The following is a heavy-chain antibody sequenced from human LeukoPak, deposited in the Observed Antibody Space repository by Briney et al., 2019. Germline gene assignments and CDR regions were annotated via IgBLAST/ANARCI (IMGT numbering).Heavy chain of an antibody. J-gene: IGHJ4*02. CDR3: ARDLYSSSPGGY. Sequence: ASVKVSRKASGYTFTSYGNSWVRQAPGQGLEWMGWISAYNGNTNYAPKLQGRVTMTTDTSTSTAYMELRSLRSDDTAVYYCARDLYSSSPGGYWGQGTLVTVSS. CDR1: GYTFTSYG. V-gene: IGHV1-18*01. CDR2: ISAYNGNT. D-gene: IGHD6-6*01.